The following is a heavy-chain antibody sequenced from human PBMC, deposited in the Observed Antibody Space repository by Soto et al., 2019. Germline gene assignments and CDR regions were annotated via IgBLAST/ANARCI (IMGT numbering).Heavy chain of an antibody. J-gene: IGHJ6*02. CDR2: VSYGGTNK. CDR1: GFTFSSYG. Sequence: GGSLRLSCAASGFTFSSYGIHWVRQAPGKGLEWVAVVSYGGTNKYYADSVKGRFTISRDNSKNTLYLQMDSLRAEDTAVYHCAKDHFGSGMVRALYGMDVWGQGTTVTVSS. D-gene: IGHD3-10*01. CDR3: AKDHFGSGMVRALYGMDV. V-gene: IGHV3-30*18.